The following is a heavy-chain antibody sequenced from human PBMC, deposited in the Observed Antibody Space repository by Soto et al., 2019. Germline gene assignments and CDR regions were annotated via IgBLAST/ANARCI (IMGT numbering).Heavy chain of an antibody. V-gene: IGHV4-34*01. Sequence: PSETLSLTCAVYGGSFSGYYWSWIRQPPGKGLEWIGEINHSGSTNYNPSLKSRVTISVDTSKNQFSLKLSSVTAADTAVYYCARGRGIAAAGTRGGDYWGQGTLVTVSS. D-gene: IGHD6-13*01. CDR1: GGSFSGYY. CDR3: ARGRGIAAAGTRGGDY. CDR2: INHSGST. J-gene: IGHJ4*02.